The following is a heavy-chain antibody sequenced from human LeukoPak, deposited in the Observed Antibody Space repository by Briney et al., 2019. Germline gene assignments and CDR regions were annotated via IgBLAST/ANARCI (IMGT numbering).Heavy chain of an antibody. D-gene: IGHD6-13*01. CDR2: INPSGGST. V-gene: IGHV1-46*03. J-gene: IGHJ5*02. CDR3: ARAMDGKGSSWYLKYNWFDP. CDR1: GYTFTSYY. Sequence: ASVKVSCKASGYTFTSYYMHWVRQAPGQGLEWMGIINPSGGSTSYAQKFQGRVTMTRDTSTSTVYMELSSLRSEETAVYYCARAMDGKGSSWYLKYNWFDPWGQGTLVTVSS.